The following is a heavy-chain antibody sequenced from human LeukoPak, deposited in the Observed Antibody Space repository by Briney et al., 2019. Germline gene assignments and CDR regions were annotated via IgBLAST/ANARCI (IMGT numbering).Heavy chain of an antibody. CDR1: GGSFSGYY. CDR2: INHSGST. D-gene: IGHD2-21*02. V-gene: IGHV4-34*01. CDR3: ASLRAYCGGVCYFDAFDI. J-gene: IGHJ3*02. Sequence: SETLSLTCAVYGGSFSGYYWSWIRQPPGKGLEWIGEINHSGSTNYNPSLKSRVTISVDTSKNQFSLKLSSVTAADTAVYYCASLRAYCGGVCYFDAFDIWGQGTMVTVSS.